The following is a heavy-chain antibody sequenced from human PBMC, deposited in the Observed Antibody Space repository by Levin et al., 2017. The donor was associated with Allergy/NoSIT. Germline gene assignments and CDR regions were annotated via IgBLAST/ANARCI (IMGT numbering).Heavy chain of an antibody. D-gene: IGHD4-17*01. Sequence: GESLKISCAASGFTFSSYAMSWVRQAPGKGLEWVSAISGSGDSTYYADSVKGRFTISRDNSKNTLSLQMNSLRAEDTAVYYCPKGTLYGDNPAEYFQHWGQGTLVTVSS. J-gene: IGHJ1*01. CDR2: ISGSGDST. V-gene: IGHV3-23*01. CDR3: PKGTLYGDNPAEYFQH. CDR1: GFTFSSYA.